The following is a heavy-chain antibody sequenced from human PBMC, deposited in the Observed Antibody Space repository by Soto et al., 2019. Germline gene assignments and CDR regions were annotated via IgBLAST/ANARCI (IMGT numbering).Heavy chain of an antibody. CDR2: MNPNSGNA. V-gene: IGHV1-8*01. J-gene: IGHJ6*03. CDR1: GYTFTSYD. CDR3: ARGARSGYSYYYYYMDV. D-gene: IGHD3-3*01. Sequence: ASVKGSCKASGYTFTSYDITWVRQATGQGHEWMGWMNPNSGNAGYAQKVQGRVTMTRNTSISTAYMELSSLRSEDTAVYYCARGARSGYSYYYYYMDVWGKGTTVTVSS.